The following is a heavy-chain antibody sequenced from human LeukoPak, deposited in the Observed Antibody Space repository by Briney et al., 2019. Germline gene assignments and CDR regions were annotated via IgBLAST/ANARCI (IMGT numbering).Heavy chain of an antibody. CDR2: SNPNSGGT. J-gene: IGHJ5*02. CDR1: GYTFTGYY. V-gene: IGHV1-2*06. CDR3: ARDMVYYDSSGYYPHP. Sequence: ASVKVSCKASGYTFTGYYMHWVRQAPGQGLQWMGRSNPNSGGTDYAQTFQGRVTMTRDTSISTAYTELSRLRSDDTAVYYCARDMVYYDSSGYYPHPWGQGTLVTVSS. D-gene: IGHD3-22*01.